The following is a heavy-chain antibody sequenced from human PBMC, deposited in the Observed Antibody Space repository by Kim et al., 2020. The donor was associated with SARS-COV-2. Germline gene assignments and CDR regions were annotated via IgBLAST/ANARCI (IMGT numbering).Heavy chain of an antibody. V-gene: IGHV1-69*04. Sequence: SVKVSCKASGGTFSSYAISWVRQAPGQGLEWMGRIIPILGIANYAQKFQGRVTITADKSTSTAYMELSSLRSEDTAVYYCARDARPTLITMIVVDWFDPWGQGTLVTVSS. CDR1: GGTFSSYA. CDR2: IIPILGIA. D-gene: IGHD3-22*01. CDR3: ARDARPTLITMIVVDWFDP. J-gene: IGHJ5*02.